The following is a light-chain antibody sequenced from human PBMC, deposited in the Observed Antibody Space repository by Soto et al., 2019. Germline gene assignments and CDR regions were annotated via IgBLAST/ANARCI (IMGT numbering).Light chain of an antibody. Sequence: DIQMTQSPSSVSASVGDRVTITCRASQGFSSWLAWYQQKPGKAPKLLIYAASSLQSGVPSRFSGSGSGTNFTLSISSLQPEDFATYYCQQANSFPITFGQGTRLEIK. V-gene: IGKV1D-12*01. CDR3: QQANSFPIT. CDR2: AAS. J-gene: IGKJ5*01. CDR1: QGFSSW.